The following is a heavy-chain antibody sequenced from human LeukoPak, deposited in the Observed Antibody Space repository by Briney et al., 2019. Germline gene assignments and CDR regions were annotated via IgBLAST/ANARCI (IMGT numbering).Heavy chain of an antibody. CDR1: GVSISSYY. D-gene: IGHD4-17*01. V-gene: IGHV4-59*12. CDR2: VWHSGST. CDR3: ARAGTNLGDYDF. J-gene: IGHJ4*02. Sequence: PSETLSFTCTGSGVSISSYYWSWLRQSPGKGLEGIGNVWHSGSTYYNPSLKSRITISVDTSKNQFSLSLSSVTVADTGVYYGARAGTNLGDYDFWGQGTMVTVSS.